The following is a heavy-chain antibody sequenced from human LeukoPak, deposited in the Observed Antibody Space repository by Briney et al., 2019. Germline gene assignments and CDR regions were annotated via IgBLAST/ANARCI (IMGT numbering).Heavy chain of an antibody. CDR3: ASWCSGGSCPSNYFDY. Sequence: GGSLRLSCAASGFTFSSYSMNWVRQAPGKGLEWVSSISSSSSYIYYADSVEGRFTISGDNAKNSLYLQMNSLRAEDTAVYYCASWCSGGSCPSNYFDYWGQGTLVTVSS. CDR2: ISSSSSYI. J-gene: IGHJ4*02. V-gene: IGHV3-21*01. D-gene: IGHD2-15*01. CDR1: GFTFSSYS.